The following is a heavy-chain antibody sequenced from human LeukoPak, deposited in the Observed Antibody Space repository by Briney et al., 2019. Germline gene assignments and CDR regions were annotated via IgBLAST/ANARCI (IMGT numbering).Heavy chain of an antibody. CDR1: GFTFSSYS. D-gene: IGHD4/OR15-4a*01. J-gene: IGHJ4*02. Sequence: PGGSLRLSCAASGFTFSSYSMNWVRQAPGKGLVWVAVISYDGSNKYYADSVKGRFTISRDNSKNTLYLQMNSLRAEDTAVYYCATQVPSDPHFDYWGQGTLVTVSS. CDR3: ATQVPSDPHFDY. V-gene: IGHV3-30*03. CDR2: ISYDGSNK.